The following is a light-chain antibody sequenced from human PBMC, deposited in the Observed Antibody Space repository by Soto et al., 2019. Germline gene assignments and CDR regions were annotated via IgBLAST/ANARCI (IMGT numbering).Light chain of an antibody. J-gene: IGKJ1*01. CDR3: QQDNNWPPQT. CDR2: GAS. V-gene: IGKV3-15*01. Sequence: EIVMTQSPATLSVSPGERATLSCRASQSVSSNLAWYQQKPGQAPRLLMYGASTRATAIPARFSGSGSGTEFTLTINSLQSEDFAVYYCQQDNNWPPQTFGQGTKVDIK. CDR1: QSVSSN.